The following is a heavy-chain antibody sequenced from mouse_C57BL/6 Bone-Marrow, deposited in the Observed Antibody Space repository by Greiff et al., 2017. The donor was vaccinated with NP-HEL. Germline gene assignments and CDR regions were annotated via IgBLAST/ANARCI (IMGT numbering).Heavy chain of an antibody. V-gene: IGHV1-7*01. CDR2: INPSSGYT. J-gene: IGHJ2*01. Sequence: VQRVESGAELAKPGASVKLSCKASGYTFTSYWMHWVKQRPGQGLEWIGYINPSSGYTKYNQKFKDKATLTADKSSSTAYMQLSSLTYEDSAVYYCARGWLLRPFDYWGQGTTLTVSS. CDR3: ARGWLLRPFDY. D-gene: IGHD2-3*01. CDR1: GYTFTSYW.